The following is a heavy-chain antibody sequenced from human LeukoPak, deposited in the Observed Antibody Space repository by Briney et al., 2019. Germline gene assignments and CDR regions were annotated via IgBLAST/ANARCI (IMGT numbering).Heavy chain of an antibody. J-gene: IGHJ4*02. CDR3: AREAHSSGWYSVYYFDY. V-gene: IGHV3-7*01. D-gene: IGHD6-19*01. CDR2: IKQDGSEK. CDR1: GFTFSSYW. Sequence: GGSLRLSCAASGFTFSSYWMNWVRQAPGKGLEWVANIKQDGSEKYYVDSVKGRFTISRDNAKNSLYLQMNSLRAEDTAVYYCAREAHSSGWYSVYYFDYWGQGTLVTVSS.